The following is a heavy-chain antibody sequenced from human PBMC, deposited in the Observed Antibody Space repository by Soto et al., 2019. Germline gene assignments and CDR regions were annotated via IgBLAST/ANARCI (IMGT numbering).Heavy chain of an antibody. CDR1: GGTFSSYS. J-gene: IGHJ6*02. Sequence: SVKVSCKASGGTFSSYSISWVRQAPGQGLEWMGGIIPIFGTANYAQKFQGRVTITADESTSTAYMELSSLRSEDTAVYYCARWFRGDYYGMDVWGQGTTVTVSS. V-gene: IGHV1-69*13. CDR3: ARWFRGDYYGMDV. D-gene: IGHD3-10*01. CDR2: IIPIFGTA.